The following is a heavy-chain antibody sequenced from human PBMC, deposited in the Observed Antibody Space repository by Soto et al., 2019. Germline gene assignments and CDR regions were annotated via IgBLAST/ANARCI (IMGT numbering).Heavy chain of an antibody. D-gene: IGHD6-19*01. Sequence: GGSLRLSCAASGFTFSSYGMHWVRQAPGKGLEWVAVISYDGSNKYYADSVKGRFTISRDNSKNTLYLQMNSLRAEDTAVYYCAKDLGSVYSSGRHHFDYWGQGTLVTVSS. CDR1: GFTFSSYG. J-gene: IGHJ4*02. V-gene: IGHV3-30*18. CDR2: ISYDGSNK. CDR3: AKDLGSVYSSGRHHFDY.